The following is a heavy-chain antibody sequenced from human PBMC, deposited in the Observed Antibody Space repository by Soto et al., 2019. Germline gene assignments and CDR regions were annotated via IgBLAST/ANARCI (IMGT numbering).Heavy chain of an antibody. V-gene: IGHV5-10-1*01. CDR1: GYSFAGYW. Sequence: GESLKISCKGSGYSFAGYWITWVRQKPGKGLEWMGRIDPSDSRTYYSPSFRGHVTISVTKSITTVFLQWSSLRASDTAMYYCARQIYDSDTGPNFQYYFDSWGQGTPVTVSS. D-gene: IGHD3-22*01. CDR2: IDPSDSRT. J-gene: IGHJ4*02. CDR3: ARQIYDSDTGPNFQYYFDS.